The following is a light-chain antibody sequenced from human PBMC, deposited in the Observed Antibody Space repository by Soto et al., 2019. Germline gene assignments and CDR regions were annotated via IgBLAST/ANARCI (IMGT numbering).Light chain of an antibody. CDR2: DVI. Sequence: QSALTQPRSVSGSPGQSVTIPCTGTSSDIGGYDYVSWYQHHPGKAPKLMIYDVIKRPSGVPDRFSGSKSGNTASLTISGLQDEDEDDYYCSSYGISSSVVFGAGTKLTVL. J-gene: IGLJ2*01. V-gene: IGLV2-11*01. CDR1: SSDIGGYDY. CDR3: SSYGISSSVV.